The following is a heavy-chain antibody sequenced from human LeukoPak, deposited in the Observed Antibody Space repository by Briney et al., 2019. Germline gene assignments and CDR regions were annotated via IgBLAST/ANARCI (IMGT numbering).Heavy chain of an antibody. CDR3: ARCNYYGSGGYYYYYYMDV. CDR1: GGSISSSSYF. D-gene: IGHD3-10*01. V-gene: IGHV4-39*01. J-gene: IGHJ6*03. Sequence: ASETLSLTCTVSGGSISSSSYFWGWIRQPPGKGLEWIGSIYYSGSTYRNPSLKSRVTISVDTSKNQFSLKLSSVTAADTAVYYCARCNYYGSGGYYYYYYMDVWGKGTTVTVSS. CDR2: IYYSGST.